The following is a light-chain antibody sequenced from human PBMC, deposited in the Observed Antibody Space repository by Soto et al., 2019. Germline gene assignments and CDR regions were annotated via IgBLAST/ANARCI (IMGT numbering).Light chain of an antibody. V-gene: IGKV3-15*01. J-gene: IGKJ1*01. CDR2: GAF. Sequence: ETVMTQSPATLSVSPGERATLSCRASQSVSSNLAWYQQKPGQAPRLLIYGAFTRATGIPARFSGSGSGTEFTLTVSSLQSEDFAVYYCQQYNNWPPGTFGQGTKVEIK. CDR1: QSVSSN. CDR3: QQYNNWPPGT.